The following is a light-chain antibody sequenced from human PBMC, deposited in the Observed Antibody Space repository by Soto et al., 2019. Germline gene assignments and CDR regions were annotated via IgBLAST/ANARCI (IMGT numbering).Light chain of an antibody. Sequence: DIQMTQSPSSLSASVGDRVTITCQASQDISNYLNWYQQKPGKAPKLLIYDASNLETGVPSRFSRSGSGTDFTLTISSLQPDDIATYYCQQYDNLPYTFGQGTKLEIK. CDR2: DAS. J-gene: IGKJ2*01. CDR1: QDISNY. CDR3: QQYDNLPYT. V-gene: IGKV1-33*01.